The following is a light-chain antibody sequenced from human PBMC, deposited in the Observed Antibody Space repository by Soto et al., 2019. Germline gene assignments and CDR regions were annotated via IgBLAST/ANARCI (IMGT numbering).Light chain of an antibody. V-gene: IGKV3-15*01. CDR3: QQYRNWPRT. CDR2: GAS. CDR1: QSVDIN. J-gene: IGKJ1*01. Sequence: EIVLTQSPGTLSVSPGDRVTLSCRASQSVDINSAWYQQRAGQAPRLLVYGASTKATDMPGRFSGRGSGTEFTLTINNLQSEDFAVYYCQQYRNWPRTFGQGTKVDIK.